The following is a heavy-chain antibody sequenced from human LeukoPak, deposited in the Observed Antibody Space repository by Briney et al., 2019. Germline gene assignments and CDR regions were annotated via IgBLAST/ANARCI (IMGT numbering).Heavy chain of an antibody. CDR1: GGSISSGDYY. J-gene: IGHJ4*02. CDR2: IYYSGST. Sequence: SETLSLTCTVSGGSISSGDYYWRWIRQPPGKGLEWIGYIYYSGSTYYNPSLKSRVTISVDTSKNQCSLKLSSVTAADTAVYYCARYYGSGKITDWGQGTLVTVSS. CDR3: ARYYGSGKITD. V-gene: IGHV4-30-4*01. D-gene: IGHD3-10*01.